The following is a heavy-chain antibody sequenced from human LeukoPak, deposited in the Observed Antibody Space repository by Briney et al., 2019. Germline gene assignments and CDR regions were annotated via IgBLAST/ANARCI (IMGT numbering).Heavy chain of an antibody. D-gene: IGHD5-12*01. Sequence: GGSLRLSCAASGFTVSNNYMSWVRQAPGKGLEWVSLISWDGGSTYYADSVKGRFTISRDNSKNSLYLQMNSLRTEDTALYYCAKASSGYDAFDIWGQGTMVTVSS. CDR2: ISWDGGST. CDR1: GFTVSNNY. CDR3: AKASSGYDAFDI. J-gene: IGHJ3*02. V-gene: IGHV3-43*01.